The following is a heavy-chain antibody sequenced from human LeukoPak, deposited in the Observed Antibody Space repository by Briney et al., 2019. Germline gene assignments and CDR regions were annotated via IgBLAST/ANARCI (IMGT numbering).Heavy chain of an antibody. V-gene: IGHV5-51*01. Sequence: GESLKISCKVSGYTFTRNWIGWVRQMPGTGLEWMGIISPGDSNSIYSPSFQGQVTMSADTSISTAYPQWSSLKASDTAIYYCARHRYYGSGSQVVLDYWGQGTLVTVSS. J-gene: IGHJ4*02. CDR3: ARHRYYGSGSQVVLDY. D-gene: IGHD3-10*01. CDR1: GYTFTRNW. CDR2: ISPGDSNS.